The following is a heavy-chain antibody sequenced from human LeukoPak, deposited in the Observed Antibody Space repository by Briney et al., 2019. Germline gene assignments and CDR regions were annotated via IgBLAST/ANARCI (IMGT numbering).Heavy chain of an antibody. CDR3: ARDLEAAGYFDN. Sequence: PSETLSLTCTVSGASFISYYWTWIRQPAGKGLEWIGRIYTSGNTNYNPSLKSRVTMSVDTSKNQFSLKLTSVTAADTAVYYCARDLEAAGYFDNWGQGTLVTASS. V-gene: IGHV4-4*07. D-gene: IGHD6-13*01. CDR2: IYTSGNT. J-gene: IGHJ4*02. CDR1: GASFISYY.